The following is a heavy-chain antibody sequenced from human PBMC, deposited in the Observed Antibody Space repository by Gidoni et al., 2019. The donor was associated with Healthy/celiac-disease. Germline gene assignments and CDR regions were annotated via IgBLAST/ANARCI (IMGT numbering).Heavy chain of an antibody. Sequence: EVQLVESGGGLVMPGGSLRLSCAASGLTFSSYRMHWVLQAPGKGRVGVSRIKSDGSGTSYADSVKGRFTISRDNAKNTLYLRMNSLRAEDTAVYYCARARHSPKSSAFDIWGQGTMVTVSS. V-gene: IGHV3-74*01. CDR3: ARARHSPKSSAFDI. D-gene: IGHD5-18*01. CDR1: GLTFSSYR. J-gene: IGHJ3*02. CDR2: IKSDGSGT.